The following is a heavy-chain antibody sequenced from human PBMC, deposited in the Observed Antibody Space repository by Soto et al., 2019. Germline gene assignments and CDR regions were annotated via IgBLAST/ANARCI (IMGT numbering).Heavy chain of an antibody. CDR3: ARERVSWFGDLLPLGLDV. CDR2: AHHGGT. Sequence: PSETLSLTCAISGDSINSSHSWTGVRQPPGKGLEWIGEAHHGGTNSNPSLKTRVTILLDKSKNQFSLKLNSVTAADTAIYYCARERVSWFGDLLPLGLDVWGQGTMVTVSS. D-gene: IGHD3-10*01. V-gene: IGHV4-4*02. CDR1: GDSINSSHS. J-gene: IGHJ6*02.